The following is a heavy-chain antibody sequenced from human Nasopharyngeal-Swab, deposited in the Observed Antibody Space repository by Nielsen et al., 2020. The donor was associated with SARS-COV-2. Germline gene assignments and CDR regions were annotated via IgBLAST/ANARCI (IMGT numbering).Heavy chain of an antibody. V-gene: IGHV1-18*01. CDR1: GYTFTSYG. D-gene: IGHD3-16*02. Sequence: ASVKVSCKASGYTFTSYGISWVRQAPGQGLEWMGWISAYNGNTNYAQKLQGRVTMTTDTSTSTAYMELSSLRSEDTAVYYCARGTITFGGVIAEEYYFDYWGQGTLVTVSS. CDR3: ARGTITFGGVIAEEYYFDY. CDR2: ISAYNGNT. J-gene: IGHJ4*02.